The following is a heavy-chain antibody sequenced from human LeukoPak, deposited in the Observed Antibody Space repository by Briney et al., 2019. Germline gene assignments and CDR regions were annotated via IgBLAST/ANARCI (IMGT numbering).Heavy chain of an antibody. J-gene: IGHJ6*02. CDR3: ARGDQYYDFWSGTNYYGMDV. CDR1: GFTFSSCW. CDR2: IKQDGSEN. D-gene: IGHD3-3*01. V-gene: IGHV3-7*01. Sequence: GGSLRLSCAASGFTFSSCWMSWVRQAPGKGLEWVANIKQDGSENYYVDSVKGRFTISRDNAKNSLYLQMNSLRAEDTAVYYCARGDQYYDFWSGTNYYGMDVWGQGTTVTVSS.